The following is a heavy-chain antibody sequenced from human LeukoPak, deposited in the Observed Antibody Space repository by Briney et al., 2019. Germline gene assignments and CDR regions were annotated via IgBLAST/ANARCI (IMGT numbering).Heavy chain of an antibody. Sequence: SETLSLTCTVSGGSISSSSYYWGWIRQPPGKGLEWIGSIYYSGSTYYNPSLKSRVTISVDTSKNQFSLKLSSVTAVDTAVYYCARAHPYYYDSSGYYDNYYYYGMDVWGQGTTVTVSS. J-gene: IGHJ6*02. CDR2: IYYSGST. CDR1: GGSISSSSYY. D-gene: IGHD3-22*01. V-gene: IGHV4-39*01. CDR3: ARAHPYYYDSSGYYDNYYYYGMDV.